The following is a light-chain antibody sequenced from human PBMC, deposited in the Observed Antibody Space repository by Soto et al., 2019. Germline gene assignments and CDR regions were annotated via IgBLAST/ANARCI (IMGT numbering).Light chain of an antibody. Sequence: QSALTQPASVSGSPGQSIPISCTGTSSDVGGYNYVSWYQQHPGKAPKLMIYEVSNRPSGVSNRFSGSKSRNTASLTISGLQAEDEADYYCSSYTSSSTPDVFGTGTKLTVL. CDR1: SSDVGGYNY. CDR2: EVS. CDR3: SSYTSSSTPDV. J-gene: IGLJ1*01. V-gene: IGLV2-14*01.